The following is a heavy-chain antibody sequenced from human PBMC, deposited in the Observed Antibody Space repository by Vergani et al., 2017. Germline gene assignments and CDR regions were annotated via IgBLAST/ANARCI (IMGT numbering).Heavy chain of an antibody. CDR3: ARTTTVTTYGAFDI. V-gene: IGHV4-4*07. J-gene: IGHJ3*02. Sequence: QVQLQESGPGLVKPSETLSLTCTVSGGSISSYYWSWIRQPAGKGLEWIGRIYTSGSTNYKPSLKSRVTMSVDTSKNQFSLQLSSVTAADTAVYYCARTTTVTTYGAFDIWGQGTMVTVSS. CDR1: GGSISSYY. D-gene: IGHD4-17*01. CDR2: IYTSGST.